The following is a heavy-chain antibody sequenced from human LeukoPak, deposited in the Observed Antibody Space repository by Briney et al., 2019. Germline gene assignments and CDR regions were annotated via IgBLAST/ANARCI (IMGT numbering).Heavy chain of an antibody. J-gene: IGHJ6*02. Sequence: GTSVTVSCKSSGFTFTSSAMQWVRQARGQRLELIGLIVVGSGNTNYAQKFQERVTITRDRSTSTAYMELSSLRSEDTAVYYCAAPTEYSSSSGSYYYGMDVWGQGTTVTVSS. CDR2: IVVGSGNT. V-gene: IGHV1-58*02. CDR3: AAPTEYSSSSGSYYYGMDV. CDR1: GFTFTSSA. D-gene: IGHD6-6*01.